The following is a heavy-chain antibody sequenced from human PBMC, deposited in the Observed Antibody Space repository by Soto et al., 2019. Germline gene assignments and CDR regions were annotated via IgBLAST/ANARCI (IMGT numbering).Heavy chain of an antibody. Sequence: VQLVESGGGLVKPGGSLRLSCAASGFTFTSYSMNWVRQAPGKGLEWVSSISSSSSYIYYADSVKGRFTISRDNAKNSLYLQMNSLRAEDTAIYYCARLPGDYGDSEDYWGQGTLVTVSS. CDR1: GFTFTSYS. CDR2: ISSSSSYI. CDR3: ARLPGDYGDSEDY. J-gene: IGHJ4*02. V-gene: IGHV3-21*01. D-gene: IGHD4-17*01.